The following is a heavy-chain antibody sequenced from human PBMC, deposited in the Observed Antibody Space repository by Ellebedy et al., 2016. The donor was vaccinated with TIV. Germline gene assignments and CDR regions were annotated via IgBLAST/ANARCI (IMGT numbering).Heavy chain of an antibody. CDR1: GDSISRSSYY. D-gene: IGHD3-10*01. CDR2: IYYTGST. J-gene: IGHJ5*02. Sequence: SETLSLTCTVSGDSISRSSYYWGWIRQPPGTGLEWIGSIYYTGSTDYNPSLKSRVAISADTSKNQFSLRLSSVTAADTAVYYCARWFGELLYVRWFDPWGQGTLVTVSS. V-gene: IGHV4-39*01. CDR3: ARWFGELLYVRWFDP.